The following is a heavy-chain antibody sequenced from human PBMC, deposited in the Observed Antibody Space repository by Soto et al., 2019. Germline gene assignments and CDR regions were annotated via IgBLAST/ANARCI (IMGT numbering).Heavy chain of an antibody. CDR1: GESVSLDY. Sequence: PSEALARTSVVYGESVSLDYCSCSRQPAWKGLEWIGRIYTSGSTNYNPSLKSRVTMSVDTSKNQFSLKLSSVTAADTAVYYCAGGGRRGSGSYYLLEYYGMDVWGQGTTVTVSS. CDR2: IYTSGST. J-gene: IGHJ6*02. CDR3: AGGGRRGSGSYYLLEYYGMDV. V-gene: IGHV4-59*10. D-gene: IGHD3-10*01.